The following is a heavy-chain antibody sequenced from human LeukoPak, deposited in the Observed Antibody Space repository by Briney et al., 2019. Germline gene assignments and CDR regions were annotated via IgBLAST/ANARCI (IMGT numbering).Heavy chain of an antibody. J-gene: IGHJ4*02. V-gene: IGHV3-53*01. D-gene: IGHD3-22*01. Sequence: PGGSLRLSCAASGFTVSSNYMSWVRQAPGKGLEWVSVIYSGGSTYYADSVKGRFTISRGNSKNTLYLQMNSLRAEDTAVYYCARGDYYYDSSGYPAEWGQGTLVTVSS. CDR2: IYSGGST. CDR3: ARGDYYYDSSGYPAE. CDR1: GFTVSSNY.